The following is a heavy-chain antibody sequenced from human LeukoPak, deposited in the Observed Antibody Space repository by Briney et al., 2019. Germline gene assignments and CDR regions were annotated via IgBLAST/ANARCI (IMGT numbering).Heavy chain of an antibody. CDR3: ARDGGSSWYFDY. CDR1: GFTFSDYY. V-gene: IGHV3-11*04. Sequence: PGGSLRLSCAASGFTFSDYYMSWIRQAPGKGLEWVSYISSSGNSTCYSDSVRGRFTISRDNAKNSLHLQMNSLRAEDTAVYYCARDGGSSWYFDYWGQGTLATVSS. J-gene: IGHJ4*02. CDR2: ISSSGNST. D-gene: IGHD6-13*01.